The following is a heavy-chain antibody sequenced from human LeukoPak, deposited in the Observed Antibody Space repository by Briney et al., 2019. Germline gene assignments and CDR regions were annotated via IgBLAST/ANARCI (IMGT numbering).Heavy chain of an antibody. D-gene: IGHD3-9*01. Sequence: ASVKVSCKASGYTFTSYGISWVRQAPGQGLEWMGWISAYNGNTNYAQKLQGRVTMTTDTSTSTAYMERRSLRSDDTAIYYCARGNVLRYSPGAFDIWGDGTMVSVSS. CDR1: GYTFTSYG. CDR2: ISAYNGNT. J-gene: IGHJ3*02. CDR3: ARGNVLRYSPGAFDI. V-gene: IGHV1-18*01.